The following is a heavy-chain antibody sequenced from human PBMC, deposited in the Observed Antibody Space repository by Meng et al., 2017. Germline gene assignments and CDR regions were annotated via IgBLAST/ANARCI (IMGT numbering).Heavy chain of an antibody. CDR1: GYTFTSYG. D-gene: IGHD5-24*01. V-gene: IGHV1-18*01. J-gene: IGHJ2*01. CDR3: ARSKDGYNYWYFDL. CDR2: TSAYNGNT. Sequence: VQLVQSGAEAKNAGASVKVSCKASGYTFTSYGISWVRQAPGQGLEWMGWTSAYNGNTNYAQKFQGRVTITADKSTSTAYMELSSLRSEDTAVYYCARSKDGYNYWYFDLWGRGTLVTVSS.